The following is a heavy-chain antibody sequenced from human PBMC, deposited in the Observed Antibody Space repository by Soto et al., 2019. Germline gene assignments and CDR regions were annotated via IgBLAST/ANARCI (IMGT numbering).Heavy chain of an antibody. CDR3: ARLGYDYSNPEDYYYYMDV. CDR1: GGSISSYY. CDR2: IYYSGST. D-gene: IGHD4-4*01. Sequence: PSETLSLTCTVSGGSISSYYWSWIRQPPGKGLEWIGYIYYSGSTNYNPSLKSRVTISVDTSKNQFSLKLSSVTAADTAVYYCARLGYDYSNPEDYYYYMDVWGKGTTVTVSS. V-gene: IGHV4-59*01. J-gene: IGHJ6*03.